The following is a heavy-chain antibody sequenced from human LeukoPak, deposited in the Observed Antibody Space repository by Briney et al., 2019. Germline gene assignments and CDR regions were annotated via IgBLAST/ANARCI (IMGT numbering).Heavy chain of an antibody. J-gene: IGHJ4*02. V-gene: IGHV4-34*01. CDR2: VNHSGST. D-gene: IGHD1-14*01. CDR3: ARGRNLLSH. Sequence: SETLSLTCAVYGGSFSGYYWSWIRQPPGKGLEWIGEVNHSGSTNYNPSLKSRVTISVDTSKNQFSLKLSSVTAADTAVYYCARGRNLLSHWGQGTLVTVSS. CDR1: GGSFSGYY.